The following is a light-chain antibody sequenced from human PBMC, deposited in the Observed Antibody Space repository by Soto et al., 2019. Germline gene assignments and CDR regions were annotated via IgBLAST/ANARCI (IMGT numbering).Light chain of an antibody. V-gene: IGKV3-15*01. CDR2: GAS. CDR1: QSVSSN. J-gene: IGKJ3*01. CDR3: QQSNNWPLT. Sequence: EIVMTQSPATLSVSPGERATLSCRASQSVSSNLAWYQQKPGQAPRLLIYGASTRATGIPARFSGSGSGTEFTLTISSLQSEDFAVYYCQQSNNWPLTFGPGTKVDS.